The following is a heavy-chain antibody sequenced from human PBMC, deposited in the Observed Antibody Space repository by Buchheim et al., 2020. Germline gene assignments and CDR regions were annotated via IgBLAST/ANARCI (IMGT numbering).Heavy chain of an antibody. CDR1: DFTITSYW. CDR3: AAEEGS. D-gene: IGHD6-13*01. CDR2: INEDGSEK. J-gene: IGHJ5*02. Sequence: EAQLVESGGGLVQPGGSLRLSCAASDFTITSYWMSWVRQAPGKGLEWVANINEDGSEKNYVDSVKGRFTISRDNAKNSLYLQMNRLRVEDTAVYYCAAEEGSWGQGTL. V-gene: IGHV3-7*01.